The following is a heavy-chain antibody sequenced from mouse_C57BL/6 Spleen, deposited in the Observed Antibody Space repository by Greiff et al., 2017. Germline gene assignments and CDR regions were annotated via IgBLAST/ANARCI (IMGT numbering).Heavy chain of an antibody. V-gene: IGHV1-52*01. D-gene: IGHD1-1*01. CDR3: ARGSDYGSSGGY. J-gene: IGHJ2*01. CDR2: IDPSDSET. Sequence: QVQLQQPGAELVRPGSSVKLSCKASGYTFTSYWMHWVKQRPIQGLEWIGNIDPSDSETHYNQKFKDKATLTVDKSSSTAYMQLSSLTSEDSAVYYCARGSDYGSSGGYWGQGTTLTVSS. CDR1: GYTFTSYW.